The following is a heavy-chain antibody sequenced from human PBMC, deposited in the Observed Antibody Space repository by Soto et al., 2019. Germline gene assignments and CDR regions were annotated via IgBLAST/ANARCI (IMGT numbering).Heavy chain of an antibody. V-gene: IGHV1-69*01. D-gene: IGHD2-2*01. Sequence: QVQLVQSGAEVKKPGSSVKVSCKASGGTFSSYAISWVRQAPGQVLEWMGGIIPISGTANYAQKFQGRVTITADESTSTAYMELSSLRSEDTAVYYCARSQGSSTSLEIYYYYCYGMDVWGQGTTVTVSS. CDR3: ARSQGSSTSLEIYYYYCYGMDV. CDR1: GGTFSSYA. CDR2: IIPISGTA. J-gene: IGHJ6*02.